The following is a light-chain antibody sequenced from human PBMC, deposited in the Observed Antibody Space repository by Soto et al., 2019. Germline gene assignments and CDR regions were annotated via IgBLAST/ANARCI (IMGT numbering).Light chain of an antibody. CDR2: DAS. J-gene: IGKJ1*01. Sequence: RVMTQSPVTLSVSPGERVTLSCRFSQAISNNLAWYHQKPGQTPRLLILDASTRANGITARLSGSGSGTEFTLTISSLQSEDVAVSYCQQANYWPPSFGQGTRV. CDR1: QAISNN. CDR3: QQANYWPPS. V-gene: IGKV3-15*01.